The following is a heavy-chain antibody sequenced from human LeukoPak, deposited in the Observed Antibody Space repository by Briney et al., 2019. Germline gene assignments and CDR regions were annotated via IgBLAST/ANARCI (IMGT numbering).Heavy chain of an antibody. J-gene: IGHJ6*03. Sequence: GGSLRLSCAASGFTFSNYWMTWVRQAPGKGLEWVADIKQDGSEKLYVNSVRGRFTISRDNARMSLFLQMNSLRAEDTAVYYCARDNGVVHGVYYMDVWGKGTTVTVS. CDR3: ARDNGVVHGVYYMDV. CDR2: IKQDGSEK. D-gene: IGHD3-3*01. CDR1: GFTFSNYW. V-gene: IGHV3-7*01.